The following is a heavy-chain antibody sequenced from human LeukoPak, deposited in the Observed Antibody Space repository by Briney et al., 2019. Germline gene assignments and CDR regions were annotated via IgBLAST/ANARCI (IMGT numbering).Heavy chain of an antibody. Sequence: SETLSLTCTVSGGSISNYYWSWIRQPPRKRLEWIGDVYNSGHPNYNPSLKSRVTISADTSTNQLSLQLSSVTAADTAVYYCARAAVTTSRYFQHWGQGTLVTVSS. CDR1: GGSISNYY. CDR2: VYNSGHP. D-gene: IGHD4-17*01. J-gene: IGHJ1*01. V-gene: IGHV4-59*01. CDR3: ARAAVTTSRYFQH.